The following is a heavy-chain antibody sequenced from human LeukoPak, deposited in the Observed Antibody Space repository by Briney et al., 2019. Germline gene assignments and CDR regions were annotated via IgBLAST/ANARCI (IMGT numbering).Heavy chain of an antibody. V-gene: IGHV3-33*01. Sequence: GGSLTLSCAASGFTFSSFGMHWVRQAPGKGLEWVAVIWYDASDRYYADSVKGRFTISRDNSKNTLFLQMNSLRAEDTAVYYCARALPSPSGYFDYWGQGTLVTVSS. CDR2: IWYDASDR. CDR3: ARALPSPSGYFDY. CDR1: GFTFSSFG. D-gene: IGHD7-27*01. J-gene: IGHJ4*02.